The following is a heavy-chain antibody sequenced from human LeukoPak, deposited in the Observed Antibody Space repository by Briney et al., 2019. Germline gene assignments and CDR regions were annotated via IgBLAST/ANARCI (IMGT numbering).Heavy chain of an antibody. V-gene: IGHV3-66*01. J-gene: IGHJ4*02. CDR1: GFTVSSNY. Sequence: GGSLRLSCAASGFTVSSNYMSWVRQAPGKGLEWVSVIYSGGSTYYADSVKGRFTISRDNSKNTLYLQMNSLRAEDTAVYYCARDRGSEVGATTLDYWGQGTLVTVSS. CDR3: ARDRGSEVGATTLDY. D-gene: IGHD1-26*01. CDR2: IYSGGST.